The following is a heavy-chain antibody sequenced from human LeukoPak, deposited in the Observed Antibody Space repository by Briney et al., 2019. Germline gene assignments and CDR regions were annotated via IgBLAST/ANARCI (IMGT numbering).Heavy chain of an antibody. J-gene: IGHJ4*02. CDR3: ARWLYNSGWAIDY. D-gene: IGHD6-19*01. V-gene: IGHV3-9*01. Sequence: PGGSLRLSCAASGFTFDEYAMHWVPQAPGKGLEWVSGFSWNSRTIVYADSVKGRFTISRDNAKNSLFLQMNSLRAEDTAVYFCARWLYNSGWAIDYWGQGTLVTVSS. CDR1: GFTFDEYA. CDR2: FSWNSRTI.